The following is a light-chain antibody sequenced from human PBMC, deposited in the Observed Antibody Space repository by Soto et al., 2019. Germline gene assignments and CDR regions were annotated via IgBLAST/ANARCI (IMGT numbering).Light chain of an antibody. J-gene: IGLJ3*02. CDR2: EVT. CDR1: SSDVGGYNY. Sequence: QSLLTQPPSASGSPGQSVTISCTGTSSDVGGYNYVSWYQQHPGEAPKLMVYEVTKRPSGVPDRFSGSKSGNTASLTVSGLQAEDEADYYCSSYAGSNNLVFGGGTKLTVL. CDR3: SSYAGSNNLV. V-gene: IGLV2-8*01.